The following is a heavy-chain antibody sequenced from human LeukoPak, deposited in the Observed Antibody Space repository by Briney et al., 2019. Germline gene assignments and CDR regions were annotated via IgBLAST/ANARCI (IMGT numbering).Heavy chain of an antibody. CDR1: GFTFSSYW. CDR2: ISGSGGST. CDR3: TTDRSPAMIVDFDY. D-gene: IGHD3-22*01. Sequence: GGSLRLSCAASGFTFSSYWMSWVRQAPGKGLEWVSAISGSGGSTYYADSVKGRFTISRDNSKNTLYLQMNSLRAEDTAVYYCTTDRSPAMIVDFDYWGQGTLVTVSS. V-gene: IGHV3-23*01. J-gene: IGHJ4*02.